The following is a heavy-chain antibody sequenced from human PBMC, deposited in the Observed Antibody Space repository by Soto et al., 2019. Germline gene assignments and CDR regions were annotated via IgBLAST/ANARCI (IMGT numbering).Heavy chain of an antibody. D-gene: IGHD3-3*01. CDR1: GFTFSSYA. J-gene: IGHJ3*02. V-gene: IGHV3-23*01. Sequence: GGSLRLSCAASGFTFSSYAMSWVRQAPGKGLEWVSAISGSGGSTYYADSVKGRFTISRDNSKNTLYLQMNSLRAEDTAVYYCAKDFKTERITIFGVEIGDRGDAFDIWGQGTMVTVSS. CDR2: ISGSGGST. CDR3: AKDFKTERITIFGVEIGDRGDAFDI.